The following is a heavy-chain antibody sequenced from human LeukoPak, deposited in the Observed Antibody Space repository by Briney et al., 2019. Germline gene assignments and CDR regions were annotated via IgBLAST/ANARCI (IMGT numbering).Heavy chain of an antibody. Sequence: PGGSLGLSCAASGFTFSSYSMNWVRQAPGKGLEWVSSISSSSSYIYYADSVKGRFTISRDNAKNSLYLQMNSLRAEDTAVYYCARVPTMIGYFDYWGQGTLVTVSS. V-gene: IGHV3-21*01. CDR1: GFTFSSYS. J-gene: IGHJ4*02. CDR2: ISSSSSYI. D-gene: IGHD3-22*01. CDR3: ARVPTMIGYFDY.